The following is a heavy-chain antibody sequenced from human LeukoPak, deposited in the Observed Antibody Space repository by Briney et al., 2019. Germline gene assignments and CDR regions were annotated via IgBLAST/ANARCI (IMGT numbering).Heavy chain of an antibody. J-gene: IGHJ6*02. CDR3: TTVRGWYGFGMDV. D-gene: IGHD6-19*01. Sequence: PGGSLRLSCAASGFTFSNAWMSWVRQAPGKGLEWVGRIKSKTDGGTTDYAAPVKGRFTISRDDSKNTLYLQMNSLKTEDTAVYYCTTVRGWYGFGMDVWGQGTTVTVSS. V-gene: IGHV3-15*01. CDR1: GFTFSNAW. CDR2: IKSKTDGGTT.